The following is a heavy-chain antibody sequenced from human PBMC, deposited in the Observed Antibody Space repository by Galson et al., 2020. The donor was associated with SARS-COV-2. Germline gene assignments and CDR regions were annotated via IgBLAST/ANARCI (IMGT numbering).Heavy chain of an antibody. CDR2: IDPDDGET. Sequence: GESLKISCTASGYTLTELSMHWVRQAPGKGLEWIAAIDPDDGETNYAQKFQGRVTITEDTSTDTAYMQMSSLRSEGTAVYYCATTPDTVTTTCFDPWGQGTLFTVSS. D-gene: IGHD4-17*01. J-gene: IGHJ5*02. CDR1: GYTLTELS. V-gene: IGHV1-24*01. CDR3: ATTPDTVTTTCFDP.